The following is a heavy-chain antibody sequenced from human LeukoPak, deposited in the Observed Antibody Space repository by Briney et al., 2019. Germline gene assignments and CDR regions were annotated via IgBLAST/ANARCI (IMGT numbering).Heavy chain of an antibody. CDR1: GYMFNIYG. V-gene: IGHV1-18*01. CDR3: ARSPPSTGYARFDT. J-gene: IGHJ4*02. CDR2: ISAFNGNT. D-gene: IGHD5-12*01. Sequence: ASVKVSCKASGYMFNIYGISWVRQAPGQGLEWMGWISAFNGNTNYARNFQDRVTMTTDTSTSTAYMELTSLSSDDTAVYYCARSPPSTGYARFDTWGQGTLGTLSS.